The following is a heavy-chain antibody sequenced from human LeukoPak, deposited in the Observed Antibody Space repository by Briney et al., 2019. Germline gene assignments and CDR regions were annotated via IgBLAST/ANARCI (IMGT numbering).Heavy chain of an antibody. Sequence: ASVKVSCKASGYTFTGYYMHWVRQAPGQGLEWMGWINPNSGGTNYAQKFQDRVTMTRDTSISTAYMELSRLRSDDTAVYYCARIPQWLPDGDWFDPWGQGTLVTVPS. CDR1: GYTFTGYY. V-gene: IGHV1-2*02. CDR3: ARIPQWLPDGDWFDP. D-gene: IGHD6-19*01. CDR2: INPNSGGT. J-gene: IGHJ5*02.